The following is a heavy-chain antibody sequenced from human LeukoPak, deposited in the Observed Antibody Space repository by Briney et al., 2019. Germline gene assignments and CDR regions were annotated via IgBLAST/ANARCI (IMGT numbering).Heavy chain of an antibody. Sequence: GGSLRLSCAASGFTFSSYGMHWVRQAPGKGLEWVAFIRYDGSNKYYADSVKGRFTISRDNSKNTLYLQMNSLRAEDTAVYYCAKSHYDSSGYQGYDAFDIWGQGTMVTVSS. D-gene: IGHD3-22*01. V-gene: IGHV3-30*02. CDR3: AKSHYDSSGYQGYDAFDI. J-gene: IGHJ3*02. CDR1: GFTFSSYG. CDR2: IRYDGSNK.